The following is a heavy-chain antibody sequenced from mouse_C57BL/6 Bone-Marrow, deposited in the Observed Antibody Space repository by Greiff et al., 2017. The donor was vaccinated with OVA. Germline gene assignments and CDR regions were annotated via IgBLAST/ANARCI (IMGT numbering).Heavy chain of an antibody. CDR1: GYTFTSYW. CDR2: IDPSDSYT. CDR3: ARLYPGRFAY. J-gene: IGHJ3*01. D-gene: IGHD2-1*01. Sequence: QVQLQQPGAELVKPGASVKLSCKASGYTFTSYWMQWVKQRPGQGLEWIGEIDPSDSYTNYNQKFKGKATLTVDTSSSTAYMQLSSLTSEDSAVYYGARLYPGRFAYWGQGTLVTVSA. V-gene: IGHV1-50*01.